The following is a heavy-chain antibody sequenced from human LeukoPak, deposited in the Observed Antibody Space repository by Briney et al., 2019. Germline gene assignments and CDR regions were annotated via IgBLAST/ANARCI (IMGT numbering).Heavy chain of an antibody. CDR1: GGSLSSYY. Sequence: PSEPLSLTCAVYGGSLSSYYWSWVRQSPGKGLEWVGEYHRDGRSDYNPSLGSRVTISVDASKNQFSLYLRSMTAADTAVYYCARGIKRYYYYGLGSLTYDSWGQGSLVT. J-gene: IGHJ4*02. D-gene: IGHD3-10*01. CDR3: ARGIKRYYYYGLGSLTYDS. V-gene: IGHV4-34*01. CDR2: YHRDGRS.